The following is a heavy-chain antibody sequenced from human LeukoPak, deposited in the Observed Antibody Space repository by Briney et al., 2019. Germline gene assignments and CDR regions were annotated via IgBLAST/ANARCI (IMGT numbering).Heavy chain of an antibody. V-gene: IGHV1-18*01. CDR1: GGTFSSYA. Sequence: ASVKVSCKASGGTFSSYAISWVRQAPGQGLEWMGWISCYNGNINYAQKFQGRVTMTTDTSTSTAYMELRSLRSDDTAVYYCARESRGYRYGYYYYYDMDVWGQGTTVTVSS. CDR3: ARESRGYRYGYYYYYDMDV. D-gene: IGHD5-18*01. CDR2: ISCYNGNI. J-gene: IGHJ6*02.